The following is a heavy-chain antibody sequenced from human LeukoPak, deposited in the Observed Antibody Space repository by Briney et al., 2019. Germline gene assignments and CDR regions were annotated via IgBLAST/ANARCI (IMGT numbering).Heavy chain of an antibody. V-gene: IGHV4-59*08. CDR3: ARHYCGGDCYTRFDY. Sequence: PSETLSLTCTVSSGSISSYYWSWIRQHPGKGLEWIGCIYSSGSTKYNPSLKSRVTISVGTPNNQYFLKLSSVTAADTAVYYCARHYCGGDCYTRFDYWGQGTLVTVSS. CDR2: IYSSGST. D-gene: IGHD2-21*02. J-gene: IGHJ4*02. CDR1: SGSISSYY.